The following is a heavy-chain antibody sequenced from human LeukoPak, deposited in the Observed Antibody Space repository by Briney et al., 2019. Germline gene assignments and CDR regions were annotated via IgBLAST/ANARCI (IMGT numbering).Heavy chain of an antibody. CDR3: ATNRDYYDSSSDY. CDR2: IYYGGST. D-gene: IGHD3-22*01. Sequence: PSETLSLTCTVSGGSISSSSYYWGWIRQPPGKGLEWIGSIYYGGSTYYNPSLKSRVTISVDTSKNQFSLKLSSVTAADTAVYYCATNRDYYDSSSDYWGQGTLVTVSS. V-gene: IGHV4-39*07. J-gene: IGHJ4*02. CDR1: GGSISSSSYY.